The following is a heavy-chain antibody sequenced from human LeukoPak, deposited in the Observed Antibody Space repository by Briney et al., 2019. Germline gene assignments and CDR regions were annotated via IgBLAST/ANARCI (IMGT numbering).Heavy chain of an antibody. CDR1: RFTVSSND. J-gene: IGHJ4*02. Sequence: GGSLRLSCAASRFTVSSNDMSWVRQAPGKGLEWVSVIYSGGRTFYADSVKGRFTISRDNSKNTLYLQMNSLRAEDTAVYYCAIYDSSGYYNYWGQGTLVTVSS. D-gene: IGHD3-22*01. CDR2: IYSGGRT. V-gene: IGHV3-53*01. CDR3: AIYDSSGYYNY.